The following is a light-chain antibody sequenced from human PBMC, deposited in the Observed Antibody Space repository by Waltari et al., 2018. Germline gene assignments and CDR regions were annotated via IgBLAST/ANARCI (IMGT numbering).Light chain of an antibody. CDR1: SPNIGPGYD. J-gene: IGLJ2*01. V-gene: IGLV1-40*01. CDR2: GNS. Sequence: QSVLTQPPSVSGAPGQRVTISCPGSSPNIGPGYDVPWYQQLPGTAPKLLIYGNSNRPSGVPDRFSGSKSGTSASLAITGLQAEDEADYYCQSYDSSLSGSVFGGGTKLTVL. CDR3: QSYDSSLSGSV.